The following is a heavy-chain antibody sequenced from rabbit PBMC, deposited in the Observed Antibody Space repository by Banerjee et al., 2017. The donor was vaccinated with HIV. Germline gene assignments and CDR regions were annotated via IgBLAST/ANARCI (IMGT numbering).Heavy chain of an antibody. CDR1: GFSFSNKYV. J-gene: IGHJ4*01. CDR3: ARGGGSGYGYHL. D-gene: IGHD1-1*01. Sequence: QEQLEESGGDLVKPGRSLTLTCTASGFSFSNKYVMCWVRQAPGKGLEWIACINTSSGNIVYATWAKGRFTISKTSWTTVTLQMTSLTAADTATYFCARGGGSGYGYHLWGPGTPGHRL. CDR2: INTSSGNI. V-gene: IGHV1S45*01.